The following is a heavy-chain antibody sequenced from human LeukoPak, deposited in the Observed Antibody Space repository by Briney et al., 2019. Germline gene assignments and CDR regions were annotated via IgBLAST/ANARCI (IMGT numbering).Heavy chain of an antibody. D-gene: IGHD5-18*01. CDR1: GGTFSSYA. J-gene: IGHJ3*02. CDR3: ARVTHPGDAFDI. CDR2: IIPIFGTA. Sequence: SVKVSCKASGGTFSSYAISWVRQAPGQGLEWMGGIIPIFGTANYAQKFQGRVTITADESTSTAYMELSSLRSEDTAVYYCARVTHPGDAFDIWGQGTMVTVSS. V-gene: IGHV1-69*13.